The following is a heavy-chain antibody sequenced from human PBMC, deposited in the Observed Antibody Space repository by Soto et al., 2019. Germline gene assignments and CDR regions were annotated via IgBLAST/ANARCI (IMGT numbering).Heavy chain of an antibody. CDR1: GGSFSGYY. J-gene: IGHJ4*02. CDR3: ARSPLLWFGELQRLYYFDY. Sequence: QVQLQQWGAGLLKPSETLSLTCAVYGGSFSGYYWSWIRQPPGKGLEWIGEINHSGSTNYNPSLKSRVTISVDTSKNQFSRKLSSVTAADTAVYYCARSPLLWFGELQRLYYFDYWGQGTLVTVSS. V-gene: IGHV4-34*01. CDR2: INHSGST. D-gene: IGHD3-10*01.